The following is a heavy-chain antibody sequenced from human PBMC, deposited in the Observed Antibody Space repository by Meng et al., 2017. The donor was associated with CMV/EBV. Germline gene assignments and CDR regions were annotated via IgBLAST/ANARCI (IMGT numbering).Heavy chain of an antibody. Sequence: QVQPQASRPGLVTPSQTLYLTCTVSGGSISSGDYYWSWIPQPPGKGLEWIGYIYYSGSTYYNPSLKSRVTISVDTSKNQFSLKLSSVTAADTAVYYCARVTSRVAGAFDYWGQGTLVTVSS. V-gene: IGHV4-30-4*08. J-gene: IGHJ4*02. CDR1: GGSISSGDYY. CDR2: IYYSGST. CDR3: ARVTSRVAGAFDY. D-gene: IGHD1-14*01.